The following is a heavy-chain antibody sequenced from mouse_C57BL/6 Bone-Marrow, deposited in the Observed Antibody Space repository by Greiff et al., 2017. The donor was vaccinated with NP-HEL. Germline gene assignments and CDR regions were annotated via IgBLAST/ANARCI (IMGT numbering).Heavy chain of an antibody. Sequence: VQLKESGPGLVKPSQSLSLTCSVTGYSITSGYYWNWIRQFPGNKLEWMGYISYDGSNNYNPSLKNRISITRDTSKNQFFLKLNSVTTEDTATYYCAREKRLTGVFDYWGQGTTLTVSS. CDR1: GYSITSGYY. D-gene: IGHD4-1*01. J-gene: IGHJ2*01. CDR2: ISYDGSN. V-gene: IGHV3-6*01. CDR3: AREKRLTGVFDY.